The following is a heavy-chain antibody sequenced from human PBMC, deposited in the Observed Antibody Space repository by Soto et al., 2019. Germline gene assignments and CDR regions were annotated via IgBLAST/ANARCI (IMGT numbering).Heavy chain of an antibody. CDR1: GFTFSSYG. CDR3: ARDRGAWYGDYLLDTYYYYYMDV. CDR2: IWYDGSNK. D-gene: IGHD4-17*01. V-gene: IGHV3-33*01. Sequence: GGSLRLSCAASGFTFSSYGMHWVRQAPGKGLEWVAVIWYDGSNKYYADSVKGRFTISRDNSKNTLYLQMNSLRAEDTAVYYCARDRGAWYGDYLLDTYYYYYMDVWGKGTTVTVSS. J-gene: IGHJ6*03.